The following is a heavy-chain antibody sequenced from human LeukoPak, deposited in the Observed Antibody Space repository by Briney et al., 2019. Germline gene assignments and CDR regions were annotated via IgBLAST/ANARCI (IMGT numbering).Heavy chain of an antibody. Sequence: GASVTVSCKASGYTFTSYGISWVRQAPGQGLEWMGLISAYNGNTNYAQKLKGRVTMTKDTSTSTAYMELRSLRSDDTAVYYCARPLDELGYALNYWGQGTLVTVSS. CDR2: ISAYNGNT. V-gene: IGHV1-18*01. D-gene: IGHD2-8*01. J-gene: IGHJ4*02. CDR1: GYTFTSYG. CDR3: ARPLDELGYALNY.